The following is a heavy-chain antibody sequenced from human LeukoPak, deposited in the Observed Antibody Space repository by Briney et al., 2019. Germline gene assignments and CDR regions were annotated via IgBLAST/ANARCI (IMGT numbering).Heavy chain of an antibody. Sequence: ASVKVSCKASGYTFTSYGISWVRQAPGQGLEWMGGISAYNGNTNYAQKLQGRVTMTTDTSTSTAYMELRSLRSDDTAVYYCATLGYCSGGSCYPYYYYYGMDVWGQGTTVTVSS. CDR3: ATLGYCSGGSCYPYYYYYGMDV. D-gene: IGHD2-15*01. CDR2: ISAYNGNT. CDR1: GYTFTSYG. J-gene: IGHJ6*02. V-gene: IGHV1-18*01.